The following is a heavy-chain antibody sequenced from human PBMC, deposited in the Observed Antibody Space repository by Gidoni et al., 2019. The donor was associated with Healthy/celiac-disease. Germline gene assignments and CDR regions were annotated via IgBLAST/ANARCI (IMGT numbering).Heavy chain of an antibody. D-gene: IGHD3-10*01. V-gene: IGHV3-48*02. CDR2: ISSSSRTI. Sequence: VQLVESGGGLVQPGGSLRLSCAASGFTFSSYSMNWVRQAPGKGLEWVSYISSSSRTIYYADSVKGRFTISRDNAKNSLYLQMNSLRDEETAVYYCATTYYYGSRYFDYWGQGTLVTVSS. CDR1: GFTFSSYS. CDR3: ATTYYYGSRYFDY. J-gene: IGHJ4*02.